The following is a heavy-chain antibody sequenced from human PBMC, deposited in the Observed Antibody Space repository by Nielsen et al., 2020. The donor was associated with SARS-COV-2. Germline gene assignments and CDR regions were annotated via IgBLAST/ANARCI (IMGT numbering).Heavy chain of an antibody. CDR3: ARGRTPTVTTRYYYGMDV. CDR2: INTNTGNP. Sequence: WVRQAPGQGLEWMGWINTNTGNPTYAQGFTGRFVFSLDTSVSTAYLQISSLKAEDTAVYYCARGRTPTVTTRYYYGMDVWGQGTTVTVS. D-gene: IGHD4-17*01. J-gene: IGHJ6*02. V-gene: IGHV7-4-1*02.